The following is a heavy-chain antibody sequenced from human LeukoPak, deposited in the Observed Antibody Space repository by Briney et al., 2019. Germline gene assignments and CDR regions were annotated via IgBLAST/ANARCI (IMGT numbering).Heavy chain of an antibody. CDR1: GFTFSSYG. D-gene: IGHD6-19*01. Sequence: GGSLRLSCAASGFTFSSYGMHWVRQAPGKGLEWVAFIRYDGSNKYYADSVKGRFTISRDNSKNTLYLQMNSLRAEDTAVYYCARTSSGWYPYYYYYYMDVWGKGTTVTVSS. V-gene: IGHV3-30*02. CDR3: ARTSSGWYPYYYYYYMDV. CDR2: IRYDGSNK. J-gene: IGHJ6*03.